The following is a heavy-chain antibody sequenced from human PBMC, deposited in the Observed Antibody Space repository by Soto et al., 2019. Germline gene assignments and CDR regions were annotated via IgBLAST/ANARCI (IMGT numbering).Heavy chain of an antibody. CDR1: GYSFAGYW. CDR3: ARQIYDSDTGPNFQYYFDS. V-gene: IGHV5-10-1*01. J-gene: IGHJ4*02. CDR2: IDPRDSQT. D-gene: IGHD3-22*01. Sequence: GESLKIPCKGSGYSFAGYWITWVRQKPGKGREWMGRIDPRDSQTYYSPSFRGHVTISVTKSITTVFLQWSSLRASDTAMYYCARQIYDSDTGPNFQYYFDSWGQGTPVTVSS.